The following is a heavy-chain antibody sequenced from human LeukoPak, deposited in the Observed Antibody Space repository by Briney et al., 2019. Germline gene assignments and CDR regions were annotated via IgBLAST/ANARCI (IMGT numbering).Heavy chain of an antibody. D-gene: IGHD2-2*01. J-gene: IGHJ5*02. CDR2: ISGYNDDT. CDR1: GYTFIRYG. CDR3: ARAGTTPLYNWFDP. Sequence: ASVKVSCKASGYTFIRYGISWVRQAPGQGLEWVGWISGYNDDTNYAQKLQGRVTMTTDTSTSTAYMELRSLRSDDTAVYYCARAGTTPLYNWFDPWGQGTLVTVSS. V-gene: IGHV1-18*01.